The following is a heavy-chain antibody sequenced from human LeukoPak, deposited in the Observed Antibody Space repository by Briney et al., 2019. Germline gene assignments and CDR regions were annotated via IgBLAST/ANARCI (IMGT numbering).Heavy chain of an antibody. CDR3: ARVSGYSGYDEGY. Sequence: ASMKVSCKASGYTFTGYYMHWVRQAPGQGLEWMGWINPNSGGTNYAQKFQGRVTMTRDTSISTAYMELSRLRSDDTAVYYCARVSGYSGYDEGYWGQGTLVTVSS. CDR1: GYTFTGYY. J-gene: IGHJ4*02. D-gene: IGHD5-12*01. V-gene: IGHV1-2*02. CDR2: INPNSGGT.